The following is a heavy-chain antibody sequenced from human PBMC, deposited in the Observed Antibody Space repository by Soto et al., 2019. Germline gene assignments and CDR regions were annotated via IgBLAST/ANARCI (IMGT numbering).Heavy chain of an antibody. D-gene: IGHD3-16*02. CDR2: LYIDDST. CDR1: GFTFSSYA. J-gene: IGHJ3*02. Sequence: GGSLRLSCAASGFTFSSYAMNWVRQAPGKGLEWVSVLYIDDSTYYADSVKGRFTISRDKSKNTLYLQMNSLRAEDTAVYYCARDIVRLGDLSLGGFDIWGQGTMVTVSS. V-gene: IGHV3-53*01. CDR3: ARDIVRLGDLSLGGFDI.